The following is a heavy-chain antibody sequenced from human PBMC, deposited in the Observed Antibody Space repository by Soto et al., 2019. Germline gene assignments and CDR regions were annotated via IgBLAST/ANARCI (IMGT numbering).Heavy chain of an antibody. V-gene: IGHV1-69*12. CDR2: IIPMVGTA. J-gene: IGHJ5*02. D-gene: IGHD1-26*01. CDR3: ARAHWFSNTCSASGQNNFFDP. CDR1: GGTFSSFA. Sequence: QVQLVQSGAEVKKPGSSVKVSCKASGGTFSSFAISWVRQAPGQGLEWMGGIIPMVGTAKYTHKFQGRVTITADESPNTAYMEPSALRSEDPAIYYSARAHWFSNTCSASGQNNFFDPWGQGTLVTVPS.